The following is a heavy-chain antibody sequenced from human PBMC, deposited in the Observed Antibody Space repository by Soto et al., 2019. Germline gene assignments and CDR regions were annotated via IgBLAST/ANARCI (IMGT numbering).Heavy chain of an antibody. CDR2: IYYSGST. CDR1: GGSISSYY. J-gene: IGHJ3*02. D-gene: IGHD6-13*01. V-gene: IGHV4-59*01. CDR3: ATLNQFGYSSSWYAFDI. Sequence: SETLSLTCTVSGGSISSYYWSWIRQPPGKGLEWIGYIYYSGSTNYNPSLKSRVTISVDTSKNQFSLKLSSVTAADTAVDYCATLNQFGYSSSWYAFDIWGQGTMVTVSS.